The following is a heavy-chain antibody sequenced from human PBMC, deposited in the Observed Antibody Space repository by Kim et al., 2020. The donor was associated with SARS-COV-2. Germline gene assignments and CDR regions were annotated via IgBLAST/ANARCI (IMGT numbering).Heavy chain of an antibody. CDR3: AKDVVAGRLNDGFDI. CDR1: GFTFSSYA. V-gene: IGHV3-23*01. CDR2: ISISGGST. D-gene: IGHD6-19*01. Sequence: GGSLRLSCAVSGFTFSSYAMSWVRQAPGKGLEWVSGISISGGSTYYADSVKGRFTISIDNSKNTLCLQMNSLRAEDTAVYYCAKDVVAGRLNDGFDIWGQGTVVTVSS. J-gene: IGHJ3*02.